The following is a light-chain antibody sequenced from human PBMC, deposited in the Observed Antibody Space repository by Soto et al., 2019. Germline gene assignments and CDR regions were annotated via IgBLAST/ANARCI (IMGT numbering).Light chain of an antibody. CDR2: EVS. CDR1: SSDIGAYNY. Sequence: QSALTQPASVSGSPGQSITISCAGTSSDIGAYNYVSWYQQHPGRAPKLMLYEVSHRPSGVSNRFSGSKSANTASLTISGLKPEDEADYYCASYTGTSTDVLFGGGTKLTVL. CDR3: ASYTGTSTDVL. V-gene: IGLV2-14*01. J-gene: IGLJ2*01.